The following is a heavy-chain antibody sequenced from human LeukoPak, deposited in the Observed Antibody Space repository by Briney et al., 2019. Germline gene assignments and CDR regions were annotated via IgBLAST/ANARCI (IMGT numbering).Heavy chain of an antibody. V-gene: IGHV1-18*01. CDR1: GYTFTSYG. D-gene: IGHD4-17*01. CDR3: ARSDYGDYVGASDI. J-gene: IGHJ3*02. Sequence: ASVKVSCKASGYTFTSYGISWVRQAPGQGLEWMGWISAYNGNTNYAQKLQGRVTMTTDTSTSTAYMELRSLRSDDTAVYYCARSDYGDYVGASDIWGQGTMVTVSS. CDR2: ISAYNGNT.